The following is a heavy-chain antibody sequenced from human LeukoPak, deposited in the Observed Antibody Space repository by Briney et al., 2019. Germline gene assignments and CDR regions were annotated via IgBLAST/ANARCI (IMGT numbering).Heavy chain of an antibody. CDR1: GFTFSSYT. D-gene: IGHD2-21*01. CDR2: ISSSSSYI. Sequence: GGSLRLSCAASGFTFSSYTMNWVRQAPGKGLEWVSSISSSSSYIYYADSVKGRFTISRDNAKNSLYLQMNSLRAEDTAVYYCARSMAGDPDYWGQGTLVTVSS. J-gene: IGHJ4*02. CDR3: ARSMAGDPDY. V-gene: IGHV3-21*01.